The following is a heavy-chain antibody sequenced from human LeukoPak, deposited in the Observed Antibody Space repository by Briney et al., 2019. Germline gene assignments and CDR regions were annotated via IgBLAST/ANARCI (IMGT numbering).Heavy chain of an antibody. V-gene: IGHV4-39*07. Sequence: SETLSLTCTVSGGSISNSSYYWGWIRQPPGKGLEWIGSIYYSGSTYYNPSLRSRVTMSVDTTKNQFSLMLSSVTAADTAVYYCGRSYHDDAWAAFDMWGQGTVVTISS. D-gene: IGHD2-2*01. CDR2: IYYSGST. CDR1: GGSISNSSYY. CDR3: GRSYHDDAWAAFDM. J-gene: IGHJ3*02.